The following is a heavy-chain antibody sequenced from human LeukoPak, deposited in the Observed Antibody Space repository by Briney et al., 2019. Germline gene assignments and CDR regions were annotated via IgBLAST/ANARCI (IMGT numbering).Heavy chain of an antibody. CDR2: SRNKANSYTT. J-gene: IGHJ3*02. D-gene: IGHD2-2*02. V-gene: IGHV3-72*01. CDR3: ARGYRSFDI. CDR1: GFTFSDYY. Sequence: TGGSLRLSCVVSGFTFSDYYMDWVRQALGKGLEWVGRSRNKANSYTTEYAASVKGRFTISRDDSKNSLYLQMNSLKTEDTAVYYCARGYRSFDIWGQGTVVTVSS.